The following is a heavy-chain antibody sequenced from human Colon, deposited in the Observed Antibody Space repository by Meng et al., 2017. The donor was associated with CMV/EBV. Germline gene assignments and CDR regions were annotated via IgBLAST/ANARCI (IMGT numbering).Heavy chain of an antibody. CDR2: INPFSCAT. CDR1: GYSFTGYY. CDR3: ARDREFAMDV. J-gene: IGHJ6*02. Sequence: ASVKVSCKASGYSFTGYYLHWVRQAPGQGLEWMGRINPFSCATISEEKFQGRVAMTADSSTTTAYMELRRLTNDDSAVYYCARDREFAMDVWGQGTTVTVSS. V-gene: IGHV1-2*02.